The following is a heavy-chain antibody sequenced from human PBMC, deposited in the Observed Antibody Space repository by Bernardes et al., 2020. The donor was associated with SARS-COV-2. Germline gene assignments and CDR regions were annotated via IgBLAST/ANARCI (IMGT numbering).Heavy chain of an antibody. CDR1: GFTFNSYA. V-gene: IGHV3-23*01. Sequence: GSLRLSCAASGFTFNSYAMSWVRQAPGKGLERVSAISGSGGSKDYADSVKCRFTISRDNSKNTLYLQMNSLRAEDRAVYYCATDRDCSSTCCVPFDYWGQGSLIALSS. CDR2: ISGSGGSK. D-gene: IGHD2-2*01. CDR3: ATDRDCSSTCCVPFDY. J-gene: IGHJ4*02.